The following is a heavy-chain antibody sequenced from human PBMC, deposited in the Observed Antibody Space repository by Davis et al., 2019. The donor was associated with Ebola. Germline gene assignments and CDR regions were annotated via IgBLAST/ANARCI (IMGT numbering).Heavy chain of an antibody. J-gene: IGHJ6*02. CDR1: GYTFTSYG. CDR3: ATTYYYDSSAYGMDV. D-gene: IGHD3-22*01. Sequence: ASVKVSCKASGYTFTSYGISWVRQAPGQGLEWMGWISAYNGNTNYAQKLQGRVTMTTDTSTSTAYMELRSLRSEDTAVYYCATTYYYDSSAYGMDVWGQGTTVTVSS. CDR2: ISAYNGNT. V-gene: IGHV1-18*01.